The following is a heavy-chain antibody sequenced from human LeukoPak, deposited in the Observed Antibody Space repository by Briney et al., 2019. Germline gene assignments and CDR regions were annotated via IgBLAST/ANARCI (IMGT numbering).Heavy chain of an antibody. J-gene: IGHJ4*02. Sequence: PGWSLRLSCAASGFTFNIYGIHWVRQAPGKGLVWLSRISSDGSSTNYADSVKGRFTISRDNSKNTLYLQMNSLRAEDTAVYYCAKDLAGYSSGWYHYWGQGTLVTVSS. CDR1: GFTFNIYG. CDR2: ISSDGSST. V-gene: IGHV3-74*01. CDR3: AKDLAGYSSGWYHY. D-gene: IGHD6-19*01.